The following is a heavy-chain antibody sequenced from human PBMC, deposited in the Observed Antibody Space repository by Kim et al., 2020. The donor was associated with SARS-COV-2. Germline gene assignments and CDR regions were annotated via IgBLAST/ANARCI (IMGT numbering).Heavy chain of an antibody. J-gene: IGHJ4*02. CDR2: ISSSSSTI. D-gene: IGHD3-3*01. CDR3: ASSAPLRFLEWSGNYFDY. CDR1: GFTFSSYS. V-gene: IGHV3-48*04. Sequence: GGSLRLSCAASGFTFSSYSMNWVRQAPGKGLEWVSYISSSSSTIYYADSVKGRFTISRDNAKNSLYLQMNSLRAEDTAVYYCASSAPLRFLEWSGNYFDYWGQGTLVTVSS.